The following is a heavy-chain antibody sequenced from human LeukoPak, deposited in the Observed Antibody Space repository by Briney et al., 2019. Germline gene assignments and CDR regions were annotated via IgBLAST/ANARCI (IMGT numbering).Heavy chain of an antibody. D-gene: IGHD6-6*01. J-gene: IGHJ5*02. CDR2: ITSDGSST. CDR3: ARTGIAARPTVWFDP. Sequence: GGSLRLSCAASGFTFSSYWMHWVRQAPGKGLVWVAHITSDGSSTTYADSVKGRFTISGDNAKNTLYLQMNRLRAEDTAVYYCARTGIAARPTVWFDPWGQGTLVTVSS. CDR1: GFTFSSYW. V-gene: IGHV3-74*01.